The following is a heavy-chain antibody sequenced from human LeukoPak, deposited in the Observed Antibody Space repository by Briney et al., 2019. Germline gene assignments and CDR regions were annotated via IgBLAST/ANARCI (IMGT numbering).Heavy chain of an antibody. J-gene: IGHJ4*02. CDR2: ISPNSGGT. V-gene: IGHV1-2*02. Sequence: ASVKVSCKASGYTFTSYGISWVRQAPGQGLEWMGWISPNSGGTKYAQKFQGRVTMTRDTSISTAYMELSRLRSDDTAVYYCARDDSSGYYYFRFSCDGYYFDYWGQGTLVTVSS. D-gene: IGHD3-22*01. CDR1: GYTFTSYG. CDR3: ARDDSSGYYYFRFSCDGYYFDY.